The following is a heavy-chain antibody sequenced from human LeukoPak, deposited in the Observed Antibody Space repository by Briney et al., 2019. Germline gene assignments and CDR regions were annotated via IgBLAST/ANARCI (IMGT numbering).Heavy chain of an antibody. CDR3: AKVPWLVQGDY. V-gene: IGHV3-7*03. D-gene: IGHD6-19*01. Sequence: GGSLRLSCTASGFTFSNFWMGWVRQAPGKGLEWVANIKQDETEKFYLGSVKGRFTISRDNAKNSLYLQMNSLRAEDTAVYYCAKVPWLVQGDYWGQGTLVTVSS. J-gene: IGHJ4*02. CDR2: IKQDETEK. CDR1: GFTFSNFW.